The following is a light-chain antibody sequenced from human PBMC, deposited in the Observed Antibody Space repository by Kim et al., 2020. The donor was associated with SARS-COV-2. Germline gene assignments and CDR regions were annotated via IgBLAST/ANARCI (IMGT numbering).Light chain of an antibody. CDR3: QQYNSYWT. CDR2: KAS. J-gene: IGKJ1*01. Sequence: DIQMTQSPSTLSASVGDRVTITCRASQSISSWLAWYQQKPGKAHKLLIYKASSLESGVPSRLSGSGSGTEFTLTISSLQPDDFATYYCQQYNSYWTFGQGTKVDIK. CDR1: QSISSW. V-gene: IGKV1-5*03.